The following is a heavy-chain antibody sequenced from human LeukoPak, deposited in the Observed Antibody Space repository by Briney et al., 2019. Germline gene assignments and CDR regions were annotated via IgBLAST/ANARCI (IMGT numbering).Heavy chain of an antibody. CDR1: GGSFSGYY. CDR3: ARGRGTVTTYYYYGMDV. D-gene: IGHD4-17*01. Sequence: SETLSLTCAVYGGSFSGYYWSWIRQPPGKGLEWIGEINHSGSTNYNPSLKSRVTISVDTSKNQFSLKLSSVTAADTAVYYCARGRGTVTTYYYYGMDVWGQGTTVTVSS. J-gene: IGHJ6*02. V-gene: IGHV4-34*01. CDR2: INHSGST.